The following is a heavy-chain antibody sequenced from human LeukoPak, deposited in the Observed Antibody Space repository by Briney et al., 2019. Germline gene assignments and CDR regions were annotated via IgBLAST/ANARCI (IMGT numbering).Heavy chain of an antibody. CDR1: GGSFSGYY. CDR3: ARGRGTVTTYYYYGMDV. D-gene: IGHD4-17*01. Sequence: SETLSLTCAVYGGSFSGYYWSWIRQPPGKGLEWIGEINHSGSTNYNPSLKSRVTISVDTSKNQFSLKLSSVTAADTAVYYCARGRGTVTTYYYYGMDVWGQGTTVTVSS. J-gene: IGHJ6*02. V-gene: IGHV4-34*01. CDR2: INHSGST.